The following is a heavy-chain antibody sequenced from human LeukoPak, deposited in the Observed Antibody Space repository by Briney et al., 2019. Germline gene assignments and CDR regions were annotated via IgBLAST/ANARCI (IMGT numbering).Heavy chain of an antibody. D-gene: IGHD1-7*01. V-gene: IGHV4-59*01. CDR3: AREGPLNWNYAGYYYYGMDV. Sequence: SETLSLTCTVSGGSISSYYWSWIRQPPGKGLEWIGYIYYSGSTNYNPSLKSRVTISVDTSKNQFSLKLSSVTAADTAVYYCAREGPLNWNYAGYYYYGMDVWGQGTTVTVSS. CDR2: IYYSGST. J-gene: IGHJ6*02. CDR1: GGSISSYY.